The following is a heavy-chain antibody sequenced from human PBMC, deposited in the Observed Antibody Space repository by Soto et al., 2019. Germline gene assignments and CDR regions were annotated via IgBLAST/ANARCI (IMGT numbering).Heavy chain of an antibody. V-gene: IGHV4-34*01. CDR3: ARGHPLSAWFDP. CDR2: INHSGST. J-gene: IGHJ5*02. D-gene: IGHD3-10*01. Sequence: SETLSLTCAVYGGSFSGYYWSWIRQPPGKGLEWIGEINHSGSTNYNPSLKSRVTISVDTSKNQFSLKLSSVTAADTAVYYCARGHPLSAWFDPWGQGTLVTVS. CDR1: GGSFSGYY.